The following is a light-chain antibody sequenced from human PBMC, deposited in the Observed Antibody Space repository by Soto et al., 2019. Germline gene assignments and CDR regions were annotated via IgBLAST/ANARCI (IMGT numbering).Light chain of an antibody. CDR3: QQRSNWPPT. J-gene: IGKJ4*01. Sequence: EIVLTQSPATLSLSPGERATLSYRASQSVSDYLAWYQQKPGQAPRLLIYDASNRATGIPARFSGSGSGTDFTLTISSLEPEDFVVYYCQQRSNWPPTFGGGTKVEIK. CDR1: QSVSDY. CDR2: DAS. V-gene: IGKV3-11*01.